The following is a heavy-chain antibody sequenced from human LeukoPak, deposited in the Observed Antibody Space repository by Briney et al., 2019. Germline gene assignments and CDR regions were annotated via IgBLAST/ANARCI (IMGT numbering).Heavy chain of an antibody. D-gene: IGHD6-6*01. CDR1: GYTFTGYY. CDR3: ARKVAARRTSEFGY. CDR2: INPNSGGT. J-gene: IGHJ4*02. Sequence: GASVKVSCKASGYTFTGYYMHWVRQAPGQGLEWMGWINPNSGGTNYAQKFQGRVTMTRDTSISTAYMELSSLGSDDTAVFYCARKVAARRTSEFGYWGQGTPVTVSS. V-gene: IGHV1-2*02.